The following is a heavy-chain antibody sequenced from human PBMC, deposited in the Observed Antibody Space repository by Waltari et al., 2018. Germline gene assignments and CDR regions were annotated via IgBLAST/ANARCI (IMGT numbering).Heavy chain of an antibody. CDR1: GGSFSGYY. V-gene: IGHV4-34*01. J-gene: IGHJ6*02. CDR2: INHRGST. Sequence: QVQLQQWGAGLLKPSETLSLTCAVYGGSFSGYYWSWLRQPPGKGLEWIGEINHRGSTNYTPSLKSRVTISVDTSKNQFSLKLSSVTAADTAVYYCARGGSGSYLYYYYGMDVWGQGTTVTVSS. CDR3: ARGGSGSYLYYYYGMDV. D-gene: IGHD3-10*01.